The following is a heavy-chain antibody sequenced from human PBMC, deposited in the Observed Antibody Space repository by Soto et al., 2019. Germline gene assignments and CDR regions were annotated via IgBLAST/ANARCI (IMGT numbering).Heavy chain of an antibody. CDR2: IYYSGST. D-gene: IGHD3-9*01. CDR3: ARHPVLRYFDWLLYFDY. CDR1: GGSISSSSYY. V-gene: IGHV4-39*01. Sequence: PSETLSLTCTVSGGSISSSSYYWGWIRQPPGKGLEWIGSIYYSGSTYYNPSFKSRVTISVDTSKNQFSLKLSSVTAADTAVYYCARHPVLRYFDWLLYFDYWGQGTLVTVSS. J-gene: IGHJ4*02.